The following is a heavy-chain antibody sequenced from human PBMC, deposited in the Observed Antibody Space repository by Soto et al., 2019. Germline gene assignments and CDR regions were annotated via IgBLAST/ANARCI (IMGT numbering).Heavy chain of an antibody. D-gene: IGHD2-2*01. J-gene: IGHJ4*01. V-gene: IGHV3-49*03. Sequence: PGVSLRLSCTASGFTFGDYAMSWFRQAPGKWLEWVAFIRNKAYGGTTEYVASVKGRFTISRDDSKSIAYLQMNSLKTEDTAVYYCTRKVRGYCSSTSCPRPDYWGHGTLVTVSS. CDR1: GFTFGDYA. CDR2: IRNKAYGGTT. CDR3: TRKVRGYCSSTSCPRPDY.